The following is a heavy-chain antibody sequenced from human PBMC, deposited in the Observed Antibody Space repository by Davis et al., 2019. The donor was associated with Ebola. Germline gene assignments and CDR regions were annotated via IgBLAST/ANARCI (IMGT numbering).Heavy chain of an antibody. CDR1: GGSIISSSSY. CDR2: ISYDGSNK. V-gene: IGHV3-30*03. Sequence: GGSLRLSCTVSGGSIISSSSYWGWVRQAPGKGLEWVAVISYDGSNKYYADSVKGRFTISRDNSKNTLYLQMNSLRAEDTAVYYCARVSIEGDFDYWGQGTLVTVSS. J-gene: IGHJ4*02. CDR3: ARVSIEGDFDY. D-gene: IGHD1-26*01.